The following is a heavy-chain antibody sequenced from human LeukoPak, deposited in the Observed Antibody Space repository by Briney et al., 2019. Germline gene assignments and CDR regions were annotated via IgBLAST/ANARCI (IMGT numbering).Heavy chain of an antibody. J-gene: IGHJ6*01. Sequence: PSETLSLTCTVSGSSINIYSWNWIRQSPEKGPEWIAYMYYSGTTNYNPSLENRAAISLDLSRHQFSLRLRSVTAADTAVYFCATTDKNRYYVNVWGPGTTVIVSS. CDR3: ATTDKNRYYVNV. CDR2: MYYSGTT. D-gene: IGHD3-16*01. CDR1: GSSINIYS. V-gene: IGHV4-59*12.